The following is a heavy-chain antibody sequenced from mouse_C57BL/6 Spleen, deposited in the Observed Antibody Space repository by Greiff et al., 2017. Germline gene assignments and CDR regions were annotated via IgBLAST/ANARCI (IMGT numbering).Heavy chain of an antibody. CDR2: IYPGSGST. V-gene: IGHV1-55*01. J-gene: IGHJ4*01. Sequence: QVQLQQPGAELVKPGASVKMSCKASGYTFTSYWITWVKQRPGQGLEWIGDIYPGSGSTNYNEKFKSKATLTVDTSSSTAYMQLSSLASEDSAVYYCARRGYYLYAMDYWGQGTSVTVSS. CDR3: ARRGYYLYAMDY. CDR1: GYTFTSYW. D-gene: IGHD2-3*01.